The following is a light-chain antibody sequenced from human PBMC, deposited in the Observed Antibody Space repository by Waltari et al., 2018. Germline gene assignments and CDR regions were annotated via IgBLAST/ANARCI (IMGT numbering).Light chain of an antibody. CDR1: NSNVGTSY. CDR3: LSYDSTLSAL. V-gene: IGLV1-40*01. CDR2: QDN. J-gene: IGLJ7*01. Sequence: QSVVTHPPSVSGAPGQRVTISCTRTNSNVGTSYVSWYQHLPGTTPKLLIFQDNQRPSGVSDRFSGSKSGSSASLTITGLQTEDEADYYCLSYDSTLSALFGGGTRLTVL.